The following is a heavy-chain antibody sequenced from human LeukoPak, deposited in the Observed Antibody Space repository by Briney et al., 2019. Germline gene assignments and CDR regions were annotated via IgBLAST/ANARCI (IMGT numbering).Heavy chain of an antibody. CDR3: AKDAVWGSYVVYYYYMDV. J-gene: IGHJ6*03. Sequence: PGGSLRLSCAASGFTFSSYGMHWVRQAPGKGLEWVAFIRYDGSNKYYADSVKGRFTISRDNSKNTLYLQMNSLRAEDTAVYYCAKDAVWGSYVVYYYYMDVWGKGPRSPSP. CDR1: GFTFSSYG. CDR2: IRYDGSNK. D-gene: IGHD3-16*01. V-gene: IGHV3-30*02.